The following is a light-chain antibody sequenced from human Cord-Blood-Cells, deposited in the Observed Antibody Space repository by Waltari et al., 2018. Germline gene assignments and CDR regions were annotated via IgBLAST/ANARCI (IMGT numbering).Light chain of an antibody. V-gene: IGLV2-23*01. CDR2: EGS. CDR1: SSDVGRLNL. J-gene: IGLJ3*02. CDR3: CSYAGSSTWV. Sequence: QSALTQPASVSGSPGQSITISCPGTSSDVGRLNLVSWYQQHPGKAPKLMIYEGSKRPSGVSTRVSASKSGNTASLTCSALQAEDGADYYCCSYAGSSTWVFGGGTKLTVL.